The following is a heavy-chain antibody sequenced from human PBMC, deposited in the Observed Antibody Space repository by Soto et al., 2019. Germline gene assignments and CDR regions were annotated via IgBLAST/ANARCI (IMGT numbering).Heavy chain of an antibody. J-gene: IGHJ4*02. CDR2: VSATGATT. CDR3: ARDPDAYLSLWGYDY. Sequence: EVQLLESGGGLVQTGGSLRLSCAASGFTFSYYAMNWVRKAPGKGLEWVAHVSATGATTHYADSVKGRFTISRDNSKNTLYLQMNSLRAEDTALYYCARDPDAYLSLWGYDYWGQGTLVTASS. V-gene: IGHV3-23*01. D-gene: IGHD3-16*01. CDR1: GFTFSYYA.